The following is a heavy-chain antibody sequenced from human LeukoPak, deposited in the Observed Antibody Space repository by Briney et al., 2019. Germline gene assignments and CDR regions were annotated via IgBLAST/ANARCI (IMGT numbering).Heavy chain of an antibody. J-gene: IGHJ6*02. V-gene: IGHV4-4*07. CDR3: AKLGYSYGYWWDSGASYYYYGMDV. Sequence: SETLSLTCSVSGGSLSNYYWSWIRQPAGKGLEWIGRIYPSGSTNYNPSLESRVTVSVDTSKNQFSLKLSSVTAADTAVYYCAKLGYSYGYWWDSGASYYYYGMDVWGQGTTVTVSS. CDR1: GGSLSNYY. D-gene: IGHD5-18*01. CDR2: IYPSGST.